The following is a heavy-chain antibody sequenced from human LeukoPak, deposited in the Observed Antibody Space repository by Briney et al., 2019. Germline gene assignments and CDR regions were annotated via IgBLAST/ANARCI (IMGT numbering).Heavy chain of an antibody. J-gene: IGHJ4*02. CDR3: VRAREGY. CDR1: GFTVSSNY. V-gene: IGHV3-66*01. Sequence: GGSLRLSCAASGFTVSSNYMSWVRQAPGKGLEWVSVIYSGGSTYYADSVKGRFTISRDNSKNTVHLQMNSLRADDTAVYYCVRAREGYWGQGTLVTVSS. CDR2: IYSGGST.